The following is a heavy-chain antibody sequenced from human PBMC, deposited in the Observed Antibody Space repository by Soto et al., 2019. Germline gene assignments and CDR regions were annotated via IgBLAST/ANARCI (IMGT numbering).Heavy chain of an antibody. J-gene: IGHJ5*02. CDR3: AHRGGDCTNLIFDA. D-gene: IGHD2-21*02. V-gene: IGHV2-5*02. Sequence: QITLKESGPTLVKPTQSLTLTCTFSGYSLSTSGVGVGWMRQPPGKALEWLALIYWDDDKRYSPSLKSRLTITKDTSKNQVVLTMTNMDPVDTATYYCAHRGGDCTNLIFDAWGQGTLVTVSS. CDR2: IYWDDDK. CDR1: GYSLSTSGVG.